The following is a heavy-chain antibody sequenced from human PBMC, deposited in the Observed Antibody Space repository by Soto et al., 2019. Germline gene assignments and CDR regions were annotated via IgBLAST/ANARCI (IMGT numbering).Heavy chain of an antibody. Sequence: QVQLVESGGGVVQPGRSLRLSCAASGFTFSSYGMHWVRQAPGKGLEWVAVISYDGSNKYYADSVKGRFTISRDNSKNTLYLQMNSLRAEDTAVYYCAIYSSGWYPLDYWGQGTLVTGSS. J-gene: IGHJ4*02. D-gene: IGHD6-19*01. CDR2: ISYDGSNK. V-gene: IGHV3-30*03. CDR3: AIYSSGWYPLDY. CDR1: GFTFSSYG.